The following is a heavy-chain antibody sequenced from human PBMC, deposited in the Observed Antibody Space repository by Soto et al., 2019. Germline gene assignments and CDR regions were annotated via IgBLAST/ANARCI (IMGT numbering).Heavy chain of an antibody. CDR3: ARDLGSIGDFWSGYPRADTYV. CDR2: IYYSGST. CDR1: GGSISSGGYY. Sequence: SETLSLTCTVSGGSISSGGYYWSWIRQHPGKGLEWIGYIYYSGSTYYNPSLKSRVTISVDTSKNQFSLKLSSVTAADTAVYYCARDLGSIGDFWSGYPRADTYVWGKGTTVTVSS. V-gene: IGHV4-31*03. J-gene: IGHJ6*04. D-gene: IGHD3-3*01.